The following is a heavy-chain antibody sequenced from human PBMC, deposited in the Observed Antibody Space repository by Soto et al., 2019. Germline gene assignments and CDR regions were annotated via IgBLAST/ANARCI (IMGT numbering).Heavy chain of an antibody. D-gene: IGHD6-19*01. CDR1: GGSISGSY. J-gene: IGHJ4*02. CDR2: VYYTGST. CDR3: ARSVAVPGAHVDY. V-gene: IGHV4-59*01. Sequence: SETLSLTCSVSGGSISGSYWSWIRQSPGKGLEWLGYVYYTGSTNYSPSLRSRVSISVDTSKNEFSLRLSSVTAADTAVYFCARSVAVPGAHVDYWGQGTQVTVSS.